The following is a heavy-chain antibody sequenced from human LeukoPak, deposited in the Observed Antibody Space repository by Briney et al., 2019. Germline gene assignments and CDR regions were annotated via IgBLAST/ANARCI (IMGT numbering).Heavy chain of an antibody. J-gene: IGHJ4*02. CDR1: GGSISRYY. Sequence: SETLCLTCTVSGGSISRYYWSWIRQSPGEGLQWIGNIYYSGNTNYNPSLESRVTISLDTSKNQFSLNLTSVTAADTAVYYCARQYSASSYFDYWGRGALVTVSS. D-gene: IGHD6-6*01. V-gene: IGHV4-59*01. CDR3: ARQYSASSYFDY. CDR2: IYYSGNT.